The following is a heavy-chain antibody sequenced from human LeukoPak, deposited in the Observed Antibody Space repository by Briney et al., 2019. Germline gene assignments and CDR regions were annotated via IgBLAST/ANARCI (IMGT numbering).Heavy chain of an antibody. Sequence: GGSLRLPCAASGFTFSSYAMSWVRQAPGKGLEWVSAISGSGGSTYYADSVKGRFTISRDNSKNTLYLQMNSLRAEDTAVYYCAKDGAGGYYDSSGYLDYWGQGTLVTVSS. CDR1: GFTFSSYA. V-gene: IGHV3-23*01. D-gene: IGHD3-22*01. J-gene: IGHJ4*02. CDR3: AKDGAGGYYDSSGYLDY. CDR2: ISGSGGST.